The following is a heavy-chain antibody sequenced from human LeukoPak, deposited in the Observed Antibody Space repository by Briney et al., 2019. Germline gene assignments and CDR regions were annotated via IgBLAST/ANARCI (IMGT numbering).Heavy chain of an antibody. CDR3: ARGSRHGDFDY. J-gene: IGHJ4*02. Sequence: ASVTVSCNASGYTFTSYDINWVRQATGQGLGWMGWMSPNSGNTGNAQKFQGRVTMTRNTSISTAYMELSSLRSEDTAVYYCARGSRHGDFDYWGQGTLVSVS. V-gene: IGHV1-8*01. CDR2: MSPNSGNT. CDR1: GYTFTSYD. D-gene: IGHD3-10*01.